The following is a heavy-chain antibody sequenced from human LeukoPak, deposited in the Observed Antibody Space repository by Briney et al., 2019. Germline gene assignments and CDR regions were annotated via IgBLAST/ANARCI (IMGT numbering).Heavy chain of an antibody. CDR3: ARDMVGVSWGYNLFDL. CDR2: IYYSGIT. D-gene: IGHD1-26*01. CDR1: GGSISSNY. Sequence: SETLSLTCTVSGGSISSNYWTWIRQPPGQGLEWIGYIYYSGITNYNPSLKSRVTISVDTSKNQFSLKLSSVTAADTAVYYCARDMVGVSWGYNLFDLWGQGTLVTVSS. J-gene: IGHJ5*02. V-gene: IGHV4-59*01.